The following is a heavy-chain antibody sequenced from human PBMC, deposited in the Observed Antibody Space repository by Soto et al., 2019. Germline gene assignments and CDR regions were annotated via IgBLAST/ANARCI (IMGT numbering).Heavy chain of an antibody. Sequence: PSETLSLTCTVSGGSISTYYWSWIRQPPGKGLEWIGYIHYSGSTNYNPSLKSRVTISVDTSKNQFSLKLSSVTAADTAVYYCARRSLGQYYFDYWGQGTLVTVSS. CDR1: GGSISTYY. V-gene: IGHV4-59*08. CDR3: ARRSLGQYYFDY. CDR2: IHYSGST. D-gene: IGHD1-26*01. J-gene: IGHJ4*02.